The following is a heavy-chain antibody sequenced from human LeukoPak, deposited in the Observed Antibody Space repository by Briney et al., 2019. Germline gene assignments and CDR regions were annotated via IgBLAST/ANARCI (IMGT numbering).Heavy chain of an antibody. CDR3: VSFPGD. CDR1: GFTFSSYW. J-gene: IGHJ4*02. V-gene: IGHV3-74*01. Sequence: GGSLRLSCAASGFTFSSYWMHWVRQAPGKGLVWVSRINSDGSSTSYADSVKGRFTISRDNAKNTLYLQTNTLRAEDTAVYYCVSFPGDWGQGILVTVSS. D-gene: IGHD7-27*01. CDR2: INSDGSST.